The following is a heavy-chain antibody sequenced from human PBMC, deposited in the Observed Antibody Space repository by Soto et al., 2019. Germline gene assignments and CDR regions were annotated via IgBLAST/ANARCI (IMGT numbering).Heavy chain of an antibody. Sequence: EASVKVSCKASGYTFTSYGISWVRQAPGQGLEWMGWISAYNGNTNYAQKLQGRVTMTADTSTSTAYMELRSLRSDDTAVYYCARVYGDSSNYYYGMDVWGQGTTVTVSS. J-gene: IGHJ6*02. CDR1: GYTFTSYG. D-gene: IGHD4-17*01. CDR2: ISAYNGNT. CDR3: ARVYGDSSNYYYGMDV. V-gene: IGHV1-18*01.